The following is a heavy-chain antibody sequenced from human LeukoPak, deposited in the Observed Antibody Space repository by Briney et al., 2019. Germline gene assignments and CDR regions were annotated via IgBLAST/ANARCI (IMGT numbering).Heavy chain of an antibody. CDR2: ISSGSSAI. Sequence: GGSLRLSCAASGFTFSGYSMNWVRQAPGKGLEWVSYISSGSSAIYYADSVKGRFTISRDNAKNSLYLQMNSLRAEDTAVYYCARGRAGYYFDYWGQGTLVTVSS. D-gene: IGHD6-19*01. CDR1: GFTFSGYS. CDR3: ARGRAGYYFDY. J-gene: IGHJ4*02. V-gene: IGHV3-48*01.